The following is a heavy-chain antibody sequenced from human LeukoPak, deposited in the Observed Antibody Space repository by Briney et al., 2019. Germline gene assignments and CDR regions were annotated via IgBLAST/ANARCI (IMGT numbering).Heavy chain of an antibody. D-gene: IGHD5-12*01. V-gene: IGHV3-21*01. CDR3: AREVGWLRPYDY. J-gene: IGHJ4*02. Sequence: PSETLSLTCTVSGGSISSSSYYWGWIRQPPGKGLEWVSSISSSSSYIYYADSVKGRFTISRDNAKNSLYLQMNSLRAEDTAVYYCAREVGWLRPYDYWGQGTLVTVSS. CDR1: GGSISSSS. CDR2: ISSSSSYI.